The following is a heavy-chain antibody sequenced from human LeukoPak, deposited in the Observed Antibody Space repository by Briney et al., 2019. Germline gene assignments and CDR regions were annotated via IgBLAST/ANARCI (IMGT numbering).Heavy chain of an antibody. V-gene: IGHV3-23*01. CDR1: GFTFSSYA. D-gene: IGHD6-13*01. CDR3: ANIAAAGLIDY. CDR2: ITGSGGSA. J-gene: IGHJ4*02. Sequence: GGSLRLSCAASGFTFSSYAMSWVRQAPGKGLEWVSAITGSGGSAYYADSVKGRFTISRDNSKNTLYLQMNSLRAEDTAVYYCANIAAAGLIDYWGQGTLVTVSS.